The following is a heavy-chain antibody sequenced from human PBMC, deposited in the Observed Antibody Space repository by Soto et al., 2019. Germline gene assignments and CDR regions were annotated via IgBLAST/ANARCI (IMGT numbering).Heavy chain of an antibody. CDR3: ARGHPQGGMDV. V-gene: IGHV1-69*06. J-gene: IGHJ6*02. CDR1: GGTFSSYT. Sequence: QVQLVQSGAEVKKPGSSVKVSCNTSGGTFSSYTINWVRQAPGQGLAWMGGVIPFLDTANYAQNFQGRVTIIADKSTNPAYMELGSLRSEDTAVYYCARGHPQGGMDVWGQGTTVTVSS. CDR2: VIPFLDTA.